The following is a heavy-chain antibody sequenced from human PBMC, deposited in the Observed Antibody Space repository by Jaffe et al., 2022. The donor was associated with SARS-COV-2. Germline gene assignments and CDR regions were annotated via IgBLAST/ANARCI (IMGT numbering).Heavy chain of an antibody. V-gene: IGHV4-59*01. CDR2: IYYSGST. Sequence: QVQLQESGPGLVKPSETLSLTCTVSGGSISSYYWSWIRQPPGKGLEWIGYIYYSGSTNYNPSLKSRVTISVDTSKNQFSLKLSSVTAADTAVYYCAREREYSYGSLSYTTDAFDIWGQGTMVTVSS. J-gene: IGHJ3*02. D-gene: IGHD5-18*01. CDR3: AREREYSYGSLSYTTDAFDI. CDR1: GGSISSYY.